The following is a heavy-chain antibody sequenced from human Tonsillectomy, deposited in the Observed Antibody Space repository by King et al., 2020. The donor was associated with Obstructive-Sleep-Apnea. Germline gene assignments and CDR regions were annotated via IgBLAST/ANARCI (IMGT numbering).Heavy chain of an antibody. V-gene: IGHV4-59*01. D-gene: IGHD3-10*01. CDR1: GGSINTYY. CDR3: TRSGGSGSYYYGMDV. CDR2: IFHSGRT. J-gene: IGHJ6*02. Sequence: QLQESGPGLVKPSETLSLTCTVSGGSINTYYWSWILQPPGKGLEWMGYIFHSGRTNNNPSLKSRVTISVETSKVQFSLELTSVTAADTAVYYCTRSGGSGSYYYGMDVWGQGTTVTVSS.